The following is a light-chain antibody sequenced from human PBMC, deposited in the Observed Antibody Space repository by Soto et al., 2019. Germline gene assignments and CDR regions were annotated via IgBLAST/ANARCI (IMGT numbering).Light chain of an antibody. CDR1: SSDVGSYNL. CDR3: CSYAGSRVYV. V-gene: IGLV2-23*01. CDR2: EGS. J-gene: IGLJ1*01. Sequence: QSVLTQPASVSGSPGQSITISCTGTSSDVGSYNLVSWYQQHPGKAPKLMIYEGSKRPSGVSNRFSGSKSGNTASLTISGLQAEDEADYYCCSYAGSRVYVFGNGTKVTV.